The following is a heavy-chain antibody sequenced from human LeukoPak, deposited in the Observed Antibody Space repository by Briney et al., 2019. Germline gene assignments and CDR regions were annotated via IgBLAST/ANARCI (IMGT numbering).Heavy chain of an antibody. J-gene: IGHJ4*02. Sequence: GGSLRLSCAASGFTFSSYWMSWVRQAPGKGLEWVSSISSSGSTIYYADSVKGRFTISRDNAKNSLYLQMNSLRAEDTAVYYCARTYGDYGPFDYWGQGTLVTVSS. CDR2: ISSSGSTI. CDR1: GFTFSSYW. V-gene: IGHV3-48*04. D-gene: IGHD4-17*01. CDR3: ARTYGDYGPFDY.